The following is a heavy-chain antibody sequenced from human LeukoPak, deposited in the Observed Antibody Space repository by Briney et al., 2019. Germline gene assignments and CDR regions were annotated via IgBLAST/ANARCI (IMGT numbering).Heavy chain of an antibody. CDR2: ISWNSGSI. CDR1: GFTFDDYA. D-gene: IGHD6-13*01. Sequence: GRSLRLSCAASGFTFDDYAMHWVRQAPGKGLEWVSGISWNSGSIGYADSVKGRFTISRDNAKNSLYLQMNSLRAEDTALYYCAKDFRGAAAGSFFDYWGQGTLVTVSS. J-gene: IGHJ4*02. V-gene: IGHV3-9*01. CDR3: AKDFRGAAAGSFFDY.